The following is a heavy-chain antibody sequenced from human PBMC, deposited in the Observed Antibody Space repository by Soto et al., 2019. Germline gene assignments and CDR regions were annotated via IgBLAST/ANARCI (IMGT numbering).Heavy chain of an antibody. J-gene: IGHJ3*02. D-gene: IGHD1-26*01. V-gene: IGHV2-5*01. CDR2: IYWNDDK. Sequence: CPTLVNPTPPVTLTCTFSGVSRIPRSVGVGWIRQPPGKALEWLALIYWNDDKRYSPSLKNRLAITKDTSKNHVVLTMTNMDPVDTATYYCANRHELGSFDIWGQGTKVNVS. CDR3: ANRHELGSFDI. CDR1: GVSRIPRSVG.